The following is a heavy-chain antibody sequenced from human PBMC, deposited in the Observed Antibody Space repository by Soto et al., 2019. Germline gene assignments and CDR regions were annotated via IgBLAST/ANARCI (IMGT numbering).Heavy chain of an antibody. CDR3: ARDYKWELRGPFDI. D-gene: IGHD1-26*01. V-gene: IGHV4-4*02. J-gene: IGHJ3*02. CDR1: GGSISSSNW. Sequence: SETLSLTCAVSGGSISSSNWWSWVRQPPGKGLEWIGEIYHSGSTNYNPSLKSRVTISVDKSKNQFSLKLSSVTAADTAVYYCARDYKWELRGPFDIWGQGTMVTVSS. CDR2: IYHSGST.